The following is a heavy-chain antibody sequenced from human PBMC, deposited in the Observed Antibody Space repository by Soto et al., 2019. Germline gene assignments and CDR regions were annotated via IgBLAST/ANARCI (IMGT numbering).Heavy chain of an antibody. CDR1: GYTFTSYG. CDR2: ISAYNGNT. CDR3: ARDAQGYSSGWYGSSP. J-gene: IGHJ5*02. Sequence: QVQLVQSGAEVKKPGASVKVSCKASGYTFTSYGISWVRQAPGQGLEWMGWISAYNGNTNYAQKLQGRVTMTTDTPTSTAYMELRSLRSDDTAVYYCARDAQGYSSGWYGSSPWGQGTLVTVSS. V-gene: IGHV1-18*01. D-gene: IGHD6-19*01.